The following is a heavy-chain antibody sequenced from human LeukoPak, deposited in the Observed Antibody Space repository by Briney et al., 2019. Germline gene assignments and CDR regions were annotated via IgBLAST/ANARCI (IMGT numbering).Heavy chain of an antibody. V-gene: IGHV1-3*01. CDR3: ARGVVVPAAIGYYYGMDV. CDR1: GYTFTSYA. J-gene: IGHJ6*02. CDR2: INAGNGNT. Sequence: ASVKVSCKASGYTFTSYAMHWVRQAPGQRLEWMGWINAGNGNTKYSQKFQGRVTITRDTSASTAYMELSSLRSEDTAVYYCARGVVVPAAIGYYYGMDVWGQGTTVTVSS. D-gene: IGHD2-2*01.